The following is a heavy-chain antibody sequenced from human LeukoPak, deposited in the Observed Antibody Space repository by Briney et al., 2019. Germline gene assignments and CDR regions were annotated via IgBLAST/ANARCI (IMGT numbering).Heavy chain of an antibody. CDR3: ATGFSTATHDGY. CDR2: IIQTSGGATT. V-gene: IGHV3-15*01. Sequence: GGSLRLSCAASGFTFSSAWMTWVRQAPGKGLEWVGRIIQTSGGATTEYAAPVKGRFTISRDESTNTLYLQMYSLKTEDTAVYYCATGFSTATHDGYWGQGTLVTVSS. CDR1: GFTFSSAW. J-gene: IGHJ4*02. D-gene: IGHD3-3*02.